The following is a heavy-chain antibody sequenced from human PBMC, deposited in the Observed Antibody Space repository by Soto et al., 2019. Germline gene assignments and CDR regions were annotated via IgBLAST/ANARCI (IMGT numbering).Heavy chain of an antibody. V-gene: IGHV3-23*01. D-gene: IGHD6-6*01. J-gene: IGHJ6*02. CDR1: GFTFSNAW. Sequence: GGSLRLSCAASGFTFSNAWINWVRQAPGKGLEWVSAISGSGGSTYYADSVKGRFTISRDNSKNTLYLQMNSLRAEDTAVYYCVHPIAARLGSHRPRYYYYGMDAWGQGTKVTVSS. CDR2: ISGSGGST. CDR3: VHPIAARLGSHRPRYYYYGMDA.